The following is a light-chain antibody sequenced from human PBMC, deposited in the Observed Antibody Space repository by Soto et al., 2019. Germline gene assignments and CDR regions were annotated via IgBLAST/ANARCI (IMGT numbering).Light chain of an antibody. Sequence: EIVLTQSPGTLSLSPGERATLSCRASQSVSSSYLAWYQQKPGQAPRLLIYGASSRATGIPDRFSGSGSGTDFTLTIGRLELEAAAVHSCQQYGSYSPYTVGKGTKIEIK. J-gene: IGKJ2*01. CDR2: GAS. CDR3: QQYGSYSPYT. V-gene: IGKV3-20*01. CDR1: QSVSSSY.